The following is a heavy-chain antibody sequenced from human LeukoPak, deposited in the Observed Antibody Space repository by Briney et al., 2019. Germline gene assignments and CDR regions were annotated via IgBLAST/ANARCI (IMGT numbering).Heavy chain of an antibody. D-gene: IGHD6-13*01. J-gene: IGHJ6*03. V-gene: IGHV1-2*02. Sequence: ASVKVSCKASGYTFTSYYMHWVRQAPGQGLEWMGWINPNSGGTNYAQKFQGRVTMTRDTSISTAYMELSRLRSDDTAVYYCARGGLRYSSSWSYYYYYYYMDVWGKGTTVTVSS. CDR2: INPNSGGT. CDR3: ARGGLRYSSSWSYYYYYYYMDV. CDR1: GYTFTSYY.